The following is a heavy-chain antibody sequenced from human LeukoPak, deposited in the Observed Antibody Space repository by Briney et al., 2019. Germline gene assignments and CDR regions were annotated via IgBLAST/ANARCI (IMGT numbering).Heavy chain of an antibody. CDR3: AREGNGVGARHAFDI. Sequence: SVKVSCKASGYTFTSYYMHWVRQAPGQGLEWMGGIIPIFGTANYAQKFQGRVTITADESTSTAYMELSSLRSEDTAVYYCAREGNGVGARHAFDIWGQGTMVTVSS. J-gene: IGHJ3*02. V-gene: IGHV1-69*13. CDR2: IIPIFGTA. CDR1: GYTFTSYY. D-gene: IGHD1-26*01.